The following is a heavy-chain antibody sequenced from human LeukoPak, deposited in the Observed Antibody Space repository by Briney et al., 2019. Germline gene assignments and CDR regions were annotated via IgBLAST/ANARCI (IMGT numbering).Heavy chain of an antibody. V-gene: IGHV3-30-3*01. CDR2: ISYDGSNK. Sequence: GGSLRLSCAASGFTFSSYAMHWVRQAPGKGLEWVAVISYDGSNKYYADSVKGRFTISRDNSKNTLYLQMNSLRAEDTAVYYCARDLDGSYSSCDYWGQGTLVTVSS. D-gene: IGHD6-6*01. CDR3: ARDLDGSYSSCDY. CDR1: GFTFSSYA. J-gene: IGHJ4*02.